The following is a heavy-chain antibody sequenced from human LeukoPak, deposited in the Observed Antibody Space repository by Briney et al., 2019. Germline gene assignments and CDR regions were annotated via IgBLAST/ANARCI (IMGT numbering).Heavy chain of an antibody. V-gene: IGHV3-9*01. CDR2: ISWNSGSI. Sequence: PGRSLRLSCAASGFTFDDYAMHWVRQAPGKGLEWVSGISWNSGSIGYADSVKGRFTISRDNAKNSLYLQMNSLRAEDTALYYCVKDGEDGDYDSGNWFDPWGQGTLVTVSS. J-gene: IGHJ5*02. D-gene: IGHD4-17*01. CDR1: GFTFDDYA. CDR3: VKDGEDGDYDSGNWFDP.